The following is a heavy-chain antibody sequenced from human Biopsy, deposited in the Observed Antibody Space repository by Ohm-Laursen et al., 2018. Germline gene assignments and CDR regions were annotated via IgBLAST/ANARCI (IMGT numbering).Heavy chain of an antibody. CDR3: AKGQDLRGGAEYFQH. CDR1: GYTFTGQY. D-gene: IGHD2-15*01. V-gene: IGHV1-2*02. CDR2: INPHSGTT. J-gene: IGHJ1*01. Sequence: ASVKVSCKASGYTFTGQYLHWVRQVPGQGLEWMGWINPHSGTTKFAQDFQGRVTMTSDTSITTAYMELRRLRSDDTAVYYCAKGQDLRGGAEYFQHWGQGAQVTVSS.